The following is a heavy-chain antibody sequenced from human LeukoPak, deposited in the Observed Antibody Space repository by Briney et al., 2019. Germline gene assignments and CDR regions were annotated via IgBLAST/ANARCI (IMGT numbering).Heavy chain of an antibody. CDR3: AHSHYDILTGYYNRWGDY. CDR1: GYTFTSYG. Sequence: ASVKVSCKASGYTFTSYGISWVPQAPGQGLEWMGWISAYNGNTNYAQKLQGRVTMTTDTSTSTAYMELRSLRSDDTAVYYCAHSHYDILTGYYNRWGDYWGQGTLVTVSS. D-gene: IGHD3-9*01. V-gene: IGHV1-18*01. CDR2: ISAYNGNT. J-gene: IGHJ4*02.